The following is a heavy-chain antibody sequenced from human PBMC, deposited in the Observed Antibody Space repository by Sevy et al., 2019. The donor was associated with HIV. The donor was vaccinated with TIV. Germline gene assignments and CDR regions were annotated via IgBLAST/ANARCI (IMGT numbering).Heavy chain of an antibody. CDR3: ARAVFSTSGTYYFDY. CDR1: GASITTNY. V-gene: IGHV4-4*07. CDR2: IYNRGSTDYNT. Sequence: SETLSLTCIVSGASITTNYWSWIRQPAGKGLELIGRIYNRGSTDYNTNYNPSLESRVSMSIDTSKNQFSLNLSSVTVADTAVYYCARAVFSTSGTYYFDYWGQGTLVTVSS. J-gene: IGHJ4*02. D-gene: IGHD5-12*01.